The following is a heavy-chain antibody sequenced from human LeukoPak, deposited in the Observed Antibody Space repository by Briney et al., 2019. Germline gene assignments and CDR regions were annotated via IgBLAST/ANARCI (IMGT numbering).Heavy chain of an antibody. V-gene: IGHV4-39*01. J-gene: IGHJ4*02. D-gene: IGHD3-3*01. Sequence: SETLSLTCTVSGGSISSSSYYWGWIRQPPGKGLEWIGSIYYSGSTYYNPSLKSRVTISVHTSKNQFSLKLSSVTAADTAVYYCARLDNTPGFRSLEWLLFDYWGQGTLVAVSS. CDR2: IYYSGST. CDR3: ARLDNTPGFRSLEWLLFDY. CDR1: GGSISSSSYY.